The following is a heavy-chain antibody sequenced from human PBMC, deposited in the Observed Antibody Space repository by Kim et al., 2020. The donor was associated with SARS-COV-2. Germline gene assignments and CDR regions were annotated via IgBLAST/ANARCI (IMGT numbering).Heavy chain of an antibody. J-gene: IGHJ5*02. CDR2: IYYSGST. Sequence: SETLSLTCTVSGGSISSYYWSWIRQPPGKGLEWIGYIYYSGSTNYNPSLKSRVTISVDTSKNQFSLKLSSVTAADTAVYYCARAQVTAMVWVVGWFDPWGQGTLVTVSS. CDR1: GGSISSYY. V-gene: IGHV4-59*01. CDR3: ARAQVTAMVWVVGWFDP. D-gene: IGHD5-18*01.